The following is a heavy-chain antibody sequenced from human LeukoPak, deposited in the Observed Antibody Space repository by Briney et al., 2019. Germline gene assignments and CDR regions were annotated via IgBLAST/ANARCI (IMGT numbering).Heavy chain of an antibody. V-gene: IGHV3-30*18. Sequence: PGGSLRLSCAASGFTFRSYAIHWVRQAPGKGLGWVAVISYDGRNKYYSDSVKGRFTISRDNSKNTLFLQMNSLRAEDTAVYYCAKDLDDHGSGTCFDYWGQGTLVTVSS. CDR1: GFTFRSYA. D-gene: IGHD3-10*01. J-gene: IGHJ4*02. CDR2: ISYDGRNK. CDR3: AKDLDDHGSGTCFDY.